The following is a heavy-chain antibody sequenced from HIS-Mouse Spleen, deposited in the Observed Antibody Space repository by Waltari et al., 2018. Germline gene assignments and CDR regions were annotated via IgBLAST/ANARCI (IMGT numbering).Heavy chain of an antibody. J-gene: IGHJ4*02. CDR1: GFSLSTSGMS. CDR3: ARIAEGYSSGWYAFDY. CDR2: IDWDDDK. D-gene: IGHD6-19*01. V-gene: IGHV2-70*15. Sequence: QVTLRESGPALVKPTQTLTLTCTFSGFSLSTSGMSVSWIRPPPGKALEWLARIDWDDDKYYSTSLKTRLTISKDTSKNQVVLTMTNMDPVDTATYYYARIAEGYSSGWYAFDYWGQGTLVTVSS.